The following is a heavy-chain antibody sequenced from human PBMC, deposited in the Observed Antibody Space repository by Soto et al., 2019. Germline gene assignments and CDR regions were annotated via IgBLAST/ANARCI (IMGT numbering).Heavy chain of an antibody. Sequence: EVQLVESGGGLVQPGGSPKLSCAASGFTFSGSAMHWVRQASGKGLEWVGRIRSKANSYATAYAASVKGRFTISRDDSKNTAYLQMNSLKTEDTAVYYCTRPTHSGSYSDDDDYYYGMDVWGQGTTVTVSS. V-gene: IGHV3-73*02. D-gene: IGHD1-26*01. CDR1: GFTFSGSA. CDR3: TRPTHSGSYSDDDDYYYGMDV. J-gene: IGHJ6*02. CDR2: IRSKANSYAT.